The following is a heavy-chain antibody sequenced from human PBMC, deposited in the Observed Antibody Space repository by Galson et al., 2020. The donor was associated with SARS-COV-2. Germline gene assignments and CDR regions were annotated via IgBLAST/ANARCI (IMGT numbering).Heavy chain of an antibody. CDR1: GGSISTSSFY. CDR3: ARANYHDRRGYDGGWLDR. D-gene: IGHD3-22*01. V-gene: IGHV4-39*07. J-gene: IGHJ5*02. Sequence: SETLSLTCTVSGGSISTSSFYWGWIRQPPGKGLEWIGSIYYSGSTDYNPSLKSRVTISVDTSKNQFSLKLSSVTAADTAVYYCARANYHDRRGYDGGWLDRWGQGTLVTVSS. CDR2: IYYSGST.